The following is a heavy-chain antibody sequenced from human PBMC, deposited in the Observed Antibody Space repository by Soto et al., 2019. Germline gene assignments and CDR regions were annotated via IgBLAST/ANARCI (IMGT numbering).Heavy chain of an antibody. V-gene: IGHV3-30*04. CDR2: ISYDGRHE. CDR3: AKDRTSNFWSAYFDY. D-gene: IGHD3-3*01. CDR1: GFTFSSYA. J-gene: IGHJ4*02. Sequence: QVQLVESGGGVVQPGMSLRLSCAASGFTFSSYAMHWVRQAPGKGLEWVAVISYDGRHESYTDSVKGRFTISRDTSKNTISLQMNSLRPEDTAVYYCAKDRTSNFWSAYFDYWGQGTLIAVSS.